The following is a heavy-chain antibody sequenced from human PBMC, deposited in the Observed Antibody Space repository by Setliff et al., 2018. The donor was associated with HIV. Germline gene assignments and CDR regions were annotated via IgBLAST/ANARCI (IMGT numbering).Heavy chain of an antibody. CDR3: TSQGQNTFNI. Sequence: GGSLRLSCAASGFNVSPYTLTWVRQVPGKGLEWVSSISANSIHVYYAESLKGRFTIPRDNARNSLYLQMNSLRVEDTAMYYCTSQGQNTFNIWGQGTMVTVSS. CDR1: GFNVSPYT. V-gene: IGHV3-21*06. J-gene: IGHJ3*02. CDR2: ISANSIHV.